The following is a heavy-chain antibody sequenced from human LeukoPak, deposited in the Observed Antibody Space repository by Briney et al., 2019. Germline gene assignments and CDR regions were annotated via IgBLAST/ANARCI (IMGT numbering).Heavy chain of an antibody. V-gene: IGHV1-69*05. Sequence: EASVKVSCKASGGTFSSYAISWVRQAPGQGLEWMGGIIPIFGTANYAQKFQGRVTITTDESTSTAYMELSSLRSEDTAVYYCASGGIAVAGIDYWGQGTLVTVSS. CDR1: GGTFSSYA. J-gene: IGHJ4*02. CDR2: IIPIFGTA. D-gene: IGHD6-19*01. CDR3: ASGGIAVAGIDY.